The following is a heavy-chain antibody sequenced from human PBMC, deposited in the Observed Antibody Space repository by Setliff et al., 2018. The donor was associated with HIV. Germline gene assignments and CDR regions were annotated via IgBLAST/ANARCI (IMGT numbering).Heavy chain of an antibody. J-gene: IGHJ4*02. CDR3: ARQTVTVGIPGYFDS. V-gene: IGHV1-69*13. D-gene: IGHD6-13*01. CDR2: IIPVFRTT. CDR1: GDTFSTSA. Sequence: SVKVSCKAPGDTFSTSALSWVRQAPGQGLEWMGGIIPVFRTTDYAEKFQGRLIISADPSTNTAYMELSSLRSEDTAVYYCARQTVTVGIPGYFDSWGQGTLVTVSS.